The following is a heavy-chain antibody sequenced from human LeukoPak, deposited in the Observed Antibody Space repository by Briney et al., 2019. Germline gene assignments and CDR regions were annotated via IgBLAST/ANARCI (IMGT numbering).Heavy chain of an antibody. CDR3: ARDHPSDILTGYYSFDY. CDR2: ISSSGSTI. J-gene: IGHJ4*02. V-gene: IGHV3-48*03. D-gene: IGHD3-9*01. CDR1: GFTFSSYE. Sequence: PGGSLRLSCAASGFTFSSYEMNWVRQAPGKGLEWVSYISSSGSTIYYADSVKGRYTISRDNAKNSLYLQMNSLRDEATAVYYCARDHPSDILTGYYSFDYWGQGTLVTVSS.